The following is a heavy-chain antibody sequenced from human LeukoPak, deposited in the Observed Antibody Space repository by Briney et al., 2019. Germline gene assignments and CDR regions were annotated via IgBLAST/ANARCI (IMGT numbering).Heavy chain of an antibody. CDR2: INYSGTT. CDR3: VRDVPSGLFDY. Sequence: SETLSLTCAVSGGSISSNNYYWGWIRQPPGKGLEWIGSINYSGTTYYYPSLKSRLTISVDTSKNQFSLKVTSVTAADTAVYYCVRDVPSGLFDYWGQGTLVTVSS. J-gene: IGHJ4*02. V-gene: IGHV4-39*07. CDR1: GGSISSNNYY. D-gene: IGHD3-10*01.